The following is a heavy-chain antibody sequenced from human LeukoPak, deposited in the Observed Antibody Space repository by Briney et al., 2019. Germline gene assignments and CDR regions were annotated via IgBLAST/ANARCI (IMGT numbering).Heavy chain of an antibody. V-gene: IGHV1-2*06. J-gene: IGHJ5*02. CDR2: INPNSGGT. Sequence: ASVKVSCKASGYTFTGYYMHWVRQAPGQGLEWMGRINPNSGGTNYAQKFQGRVTMTRDTSISTAYMELSRLRSDDTAVYYCASDTYYYDSTGLGHWFDPWGQGTLVTVSS. D-gene: IGHD3-22*01. CDR3: ASDTYYYDSTGLGHWFDP. CDR1: GYTFTGYY.